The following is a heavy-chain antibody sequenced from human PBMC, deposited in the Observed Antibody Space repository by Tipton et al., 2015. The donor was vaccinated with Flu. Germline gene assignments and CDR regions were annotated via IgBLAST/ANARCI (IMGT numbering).Heavy chain of an antibody. CDR3: ARSSRSCGGSTCYPLDY. D-gene: IGHD2-15*01. J-gene: IGHJ4*02. CDR1: GGSFSDYY. CDR2: INHSGGT. Sequence: GLVKPSETLSLTCAVYGGSFSDYYWSWIRQPPGKGLEWIGEINHSGGTDYNPSLKSRVTMSIDTSKSQFSLKLSSVTAADTAIYSCARSSRSCGGSTCYPLDYWGQGTPVTVSS. V-gene: IGHV4-34*01.